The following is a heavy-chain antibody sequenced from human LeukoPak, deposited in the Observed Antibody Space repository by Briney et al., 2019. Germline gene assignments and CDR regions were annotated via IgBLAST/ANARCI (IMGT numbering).Heavy chain of an antibody. D-gene: IGHD3-3*01. Sequence: GGSLRLSCAASGCTFSSYSMNWVRQAPGKGLGLVSSISSSSSCIYYSDSVKGRFTISRDNAKTSLYLQMHSLRAEDTAVYHRARLRETPLFGVVTKSTSYFDYWGQGTLVTVS. V-gene: IGHV3-21*01. CDR3: ARLRETPLFGVVTKSTSYFDY. CDR2: ISSSSSCI. J-gene: IGHJ4*02. CDR1: GCTFSSYS.